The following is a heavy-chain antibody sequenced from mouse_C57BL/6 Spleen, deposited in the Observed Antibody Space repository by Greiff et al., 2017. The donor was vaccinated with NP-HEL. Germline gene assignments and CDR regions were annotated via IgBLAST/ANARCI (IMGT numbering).Heavy chain of an antibody. CDR1: GYAFSSSW. D-gene: IGHD2-5*01. CDR3: ARGGKGIYYSNYDWYFDV. CDR2: IYPGDGDT. J-gene: IGHJ1*03. Sequence: VKLVESGPELVKPGASVKISCKASGYAFSSSWMNWVKQRPGKGLEWIGRIYPGDGDTNYNGKFKGKATLTADKSSSTAYMQLSSLTSEDSAVYFCARGGKGIYYSNYDWYFDVWGTGTTVTVSS. V-gene: IGHV1-82*01.